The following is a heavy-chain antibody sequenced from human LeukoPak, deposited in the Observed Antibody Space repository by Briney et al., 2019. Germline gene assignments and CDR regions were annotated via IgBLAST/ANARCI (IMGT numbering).Heavy chain of an antibody. D-gene: IGHD3-10*01. Sequence: PGGSLRLSCAASGSTVSSNYMSWVRQAPGKGLEWVSVIYSGGSTYYADSVKGRFTISRDNSKNTLYLQMNSLRVEDTALYYCVRVMGYFYGSGSYHSNWFDPWGQGIPVTVSS. CDR1: GSTVSSNY. CDR2: IYSGGST. CDR3: VRVMGYFYGSGSYHSNWFDP. J-gene: IGHJ5*02. V-gene: IGHV3-66*01.